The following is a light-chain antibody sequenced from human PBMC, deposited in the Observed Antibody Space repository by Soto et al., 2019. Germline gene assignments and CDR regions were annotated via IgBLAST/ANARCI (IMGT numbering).Light chain of an antibody. V-gene: IGLV1-51*01. CDR3: ASWDFSLSAGV. Sequence: QSVLTQPPSVSAAPGQKVTISCSGSSSNIGNNYVFWYQQLPGTAPKLLIYDNNERPSGIPGRFSCSKSGTSATLGITGLQTGDEADYYCASWDFSLSAGVFGGGTKLTVL. J-gene: IGLJ2*01. CDR2: DNN. CDR1: SSNIGNNY.